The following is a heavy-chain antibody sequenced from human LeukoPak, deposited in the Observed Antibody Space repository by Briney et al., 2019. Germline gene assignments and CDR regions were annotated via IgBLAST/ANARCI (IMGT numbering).Heavy chain of an antibody. V-gene: IGHV4-59*01. J-gene: IGHJ3*02. D-gene: IGHD3-22*01. Sequence: PSETLSLTCTVSGGSISGYYWNWIRQPPGKGLEWIGYMYYSGSTSYNPSLKSRVTISGDTSKNQFSLKLSSVTAADTAVYYCARDLGGSYYDSSGTLTDIGGQGKMVTVSS. CDR2: MYYSGST. CDR1: GGSISGYY. CDR3: ARDLGGSYYDSSGTLTDI.